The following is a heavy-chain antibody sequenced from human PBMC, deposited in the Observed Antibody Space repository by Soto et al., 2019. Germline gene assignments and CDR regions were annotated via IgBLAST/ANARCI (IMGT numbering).Heavy chain of an antibody. V-gene: IGHV1-8*01. CDR3: ARGRALHIYYDGRDAFDV. Sequence: QLVQSGAEVKKPGASVKVSCKASGFTFTKYDISWVRQAAGHGLEWMGWMNPNSGNTAPAQKFQDRVSMTRDTSMNTAYRELSSLGSEDTAVYFCARGRALHIYYDGRDAFDVWGKGTLVTVSS. J-gene: IGHJ3*01. CDR1: GFTFTKYD. D-gene: IGHD3-22*01. CDR2: MNPNSGNT.